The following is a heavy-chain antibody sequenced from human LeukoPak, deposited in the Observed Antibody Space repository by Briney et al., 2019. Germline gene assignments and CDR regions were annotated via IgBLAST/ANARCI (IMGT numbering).Heavy chain of an antibody. CDR2: IRSRSYGGTT. J-gene: IGHJ4*02. Sequence: LSGGSLRLSCTGSAFTFGGYALSWVRQAPGKGLEWIGFIRSRSYGGTTKYAASLKGRFTFSRDDSKNIAYLEVNSLKTEDTAVYFCIRDHGYGYYYFENWGQGTLVTVS. D-gene: IGHD5-18*01. CDR1: AFTFGGYA. CDR3: IRDHGYGYYYFEN. V-gene: IGHV3-49*04.